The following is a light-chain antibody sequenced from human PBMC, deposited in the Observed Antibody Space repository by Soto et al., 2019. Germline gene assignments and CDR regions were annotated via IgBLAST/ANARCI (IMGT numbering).Light chain of an antibody. CDR2: DSS. J-gene: IGKJ2*01. Sequence: EVVLTQSPDTLSLSPGDRATLSCRASQTLSHTYLAWYQQRPGQPPRVLMYDSSTRAAGIPDRFSGSGSGTHFTLTISRLEPEDFAVYYCQQYASSPPYTFGQGTTLENK. CDR1: QTLSHTY. CDR3: QQYASSPPYT. V-gene: IGKV3-20*01.